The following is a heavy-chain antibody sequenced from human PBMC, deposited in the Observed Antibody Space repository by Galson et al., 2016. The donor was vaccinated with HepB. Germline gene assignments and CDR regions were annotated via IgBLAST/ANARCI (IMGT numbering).Heavy chain of an antibody. CDR3: ARPISGTSLSDFDY. J-gene: IGHJ4*02. CDR1: GASNIMNKYF. D-gene: IGHD1-20*01. CDR2: MFSTGSS. V-gene: IGHV4-39*02. Sequence: ETLSLTCSVSGASNIMNKYFWGWIRQPPGKGLEWIGSMFSTGSSYFNLSLKSRVSISIDTSTNRLSLKLRSVTAADTAFYYCARPISGTSLSDFDYWGQGILVTVSS.